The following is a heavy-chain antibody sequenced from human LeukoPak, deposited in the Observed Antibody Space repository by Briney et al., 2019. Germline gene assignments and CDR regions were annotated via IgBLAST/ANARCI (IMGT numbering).Heavy chain of an antibody. J-gene: IGHJ6*02. D-gene: IGHD6-6*01. CDR3: ARSDSSSSQGYYYYGMDV. Sequence: GESLKISCKGSGYSFTSYWIGWVRQMPGKGLEWMGIIYPGDPDTRYSPSFQGQVTISADKSISTAYLQWSSLKASDTAMYYCARSDSSSSQGYYYYGMDVWGQGTTVTVSS. CDR2: IYPGDPDT. CDR1: GYSFTSYW. V-gene: IGHV5-51*01.